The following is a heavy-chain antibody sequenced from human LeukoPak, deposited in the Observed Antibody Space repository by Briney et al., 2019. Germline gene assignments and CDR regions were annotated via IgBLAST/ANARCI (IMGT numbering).Heavy chain of an antibody. J-gene: IGHJ6*02. CDR1: GGTFGSYA. CDR2: IIPIFGIA. CDR3: ARGILDYDPSVSGSMDV. Sequence: SVKVSCKASGGTFGSYAISWVRQAPGQGLEWMGRIIPIFGIANYAQKFQGRVTITADKSTSTAYMGLSSLRSEDTAVYYCARGILDYDPSVSGSMDVWGQGTTVTVSS. V-gene: IGHV1-69*04. D-gene: IGHD4-17*01.